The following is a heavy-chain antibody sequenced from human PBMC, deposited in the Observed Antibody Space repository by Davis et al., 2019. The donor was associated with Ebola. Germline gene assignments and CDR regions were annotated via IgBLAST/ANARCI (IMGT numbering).Heavy chain of an antibody. CDR2: INPSGGST. J-gene: IGHJ6*02. CDR1: GYTFTSYY. Sequence: AASVKVSCKASGYTFTSYYMHWVRQAPGQGLEWMGIINPSGGSTSYAQKFQGRVTMTRDTSTSTVYMELSSLRSEDTAVYHCARVATTWYGMDVWGQGTTVTVSS. V-gene: IGHV1-46*01. CDR3: ARVATTWYGMDV. D-gene: IGHD5-12*01.